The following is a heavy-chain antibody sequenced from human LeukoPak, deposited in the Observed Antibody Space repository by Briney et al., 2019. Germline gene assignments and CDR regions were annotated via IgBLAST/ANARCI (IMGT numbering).Heavy chain of an antibody. J-gene: IGHJ4*02. D-gene: IGHD2-2*01. CDR1: GYTFTNFG. CDR3: ARSPLSYIVVLPAAFNFDY. Sequence: ASVKVSCKASGYTFTNFGINWVRQAPGQGLEWLGWISANDGNTNYAQNLQGRVVMTTDTSTSTAYMELRGLRSDDTAVYYCARSPLSYIVVLPAAFNFDYWGQGTLVTVSS. CDR2: ISANDGNT. V-gene: IGHV1-18*01.